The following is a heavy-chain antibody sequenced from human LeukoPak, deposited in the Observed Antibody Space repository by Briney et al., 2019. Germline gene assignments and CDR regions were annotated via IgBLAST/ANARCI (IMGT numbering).Heavy chain of an antibody. V-gene: IGHV1-2*02. CDR3: ARGGDFWSGYGPSYYFDY. D-gene: IGHD3-3*01. J-gene: IGHJ4*02. Sequence: ASVKVSCKASGYTFTSYYMHWVRQAPGQGLEWMGWINPNSGGTNYAQKFQGRVTMTRDTSISTAYMELSRLRSDDTAVYYCARGGDFWSGYGPSYYFDYWGQGTLVTVSS. CDR2: INPNSGGT. CDR1: GYTFTSYY.